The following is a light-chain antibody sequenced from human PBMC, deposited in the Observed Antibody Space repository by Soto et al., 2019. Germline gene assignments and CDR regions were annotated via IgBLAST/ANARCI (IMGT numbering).Light chain of an antibody. Sequence: DIQLTQSPSTLSASVGDRATITCRASQSISSWLAWYQQKPGKAPKLLVYKASSLESGVPSRFSGSGSGTEFTLTLRTLQPDYFGTYFFQQDGGYPATFGGGTKVEI. CDR3: QQDGGYPAT. CDR1: QSISSW. J-gene: IGKJ4*01. V-gene: IGKV1-5*03. CDR2: KAS.